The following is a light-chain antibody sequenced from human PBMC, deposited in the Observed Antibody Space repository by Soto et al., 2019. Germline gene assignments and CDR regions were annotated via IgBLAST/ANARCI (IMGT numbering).Light chain of an antibody. V-gene: IGLV1-44*01. J-gene: IGLJ1*01. CDR1: SSNIGSKT. Sequence: QSVLTQPPSASGTPGQRVTISCSGSSSNIGSKTVNWYQQLPGTAPKVLIYSNYQRPSGVPDRFSGSKSGTSASLAISGLQSEDEADYYCSAWDASLNGYVFGTGTKVTVL. CDR2: SNY. CDR3: SAWDASLNGYV.